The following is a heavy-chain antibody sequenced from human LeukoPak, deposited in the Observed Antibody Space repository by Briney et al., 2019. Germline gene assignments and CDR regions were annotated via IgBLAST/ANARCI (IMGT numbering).Heavy chain of an antibody. V-gene: IGHV1-3*01. CDR1: GDIFTKYV. CDR2: IKAGNGDT. J-gene: IGHJ4*02. D-gene: IGHD2-21*01. CDR3: ARDDCGDTCYPGGY. Sequence: GASVKSSSKASGDIFTKYVVHWGRHAPGQKPVWMGWIKAGNGDTKYSQNFQDRLTITRDTTASTVYMELSSLTYEGTALYYCARDDCGDTCYPGGYWGQGTLVTVSS.